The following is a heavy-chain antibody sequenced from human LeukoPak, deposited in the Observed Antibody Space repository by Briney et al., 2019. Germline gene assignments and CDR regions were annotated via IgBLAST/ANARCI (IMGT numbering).Heavy chain of an antibody. CDR1: GGTFSSYA. V-gene: IGHV1-69*01. CDR2: IIPIFGTA. Sequence: SVKVSRKASGGTFSSYAISWVRQAPGQGLEWMGGIIPIFGTANYAQKFQGRVTITADESTSTAYMELSSLRSEDTAVYYCARDPRAYCGGDCYPSGDDYWGQGTLVTVSS. J-gene: IGHJ4*02. CDR3: ARDPRAYCGGDCYPSGDDY. D-gene: IGHD2-21*02.